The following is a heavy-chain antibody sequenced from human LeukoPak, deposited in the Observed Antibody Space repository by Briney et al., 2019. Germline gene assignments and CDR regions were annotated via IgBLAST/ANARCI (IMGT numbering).Heavy chain of an antibody. V-gene: IGHV3-7*03. CDR1: GITFSRYW. Sequence: RPGGSLRLSCVDSGITFSRYWMSWVRQAPGKGLEWVANIKQDGGEKYYVDSVKGRFTISRDNAKNSLYLQMNSLRVEDTAVYYCARDNTFDYGGNSDYYGMDVWGQGTTVTVSS. CDR2: IKQDGGEK. J-gene: IGHJ6*02. D-gene: IGHD4-23*01. CDR3: ARDNTFDYGGNSDYYGMDV.